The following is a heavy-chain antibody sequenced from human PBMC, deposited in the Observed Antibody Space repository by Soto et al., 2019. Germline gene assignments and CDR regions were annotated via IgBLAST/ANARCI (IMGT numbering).Heavy chain of an antibody. CDR1: GYSFTSYW. CDR2: IYPGDSDT. V-gene: IGHV5-51*01. J-gene: IGHJ4*02. CDR3: ARQRNSYGSGSPLDS. Sequence: GESLKISCKGSGYSFTSYWIGWVRQMPGKGLEWMGIIYPGDSDTRYSPSFQGQVTISADKSITTAYLQWSSLKASDSAMYYCARQRNSYGSGSPLDSWGQGTLVTVSS. D-gene: IGHD3-10*01.